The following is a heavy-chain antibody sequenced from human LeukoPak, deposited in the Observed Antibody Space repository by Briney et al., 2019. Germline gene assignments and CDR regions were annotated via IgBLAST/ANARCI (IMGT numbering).Heavy chain of an antibody. V-gene: IGHV1-69*05. D-gene: IGHD2-15*01. CDR2: IIPIFGTA. Sequence: ASVKVSCKASGGTFSSYAISWVRQAPGQGLGWMGGIIPIFGTANYAQKFQGRVTITTDESASTAYMELSSLRSEDTAVYYCARDRGYCSGGSCYSLSHPQYYFDYWGQGTLVTVSS. J-gene: IGHJ4*02. CDR1: GGTFSSYA. CDR3: ARDRGYCSGGSCYSLSHPQYYFDY.